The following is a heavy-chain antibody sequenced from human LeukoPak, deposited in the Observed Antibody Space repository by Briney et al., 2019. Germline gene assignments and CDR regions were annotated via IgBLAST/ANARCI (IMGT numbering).Heavy chain of an antibody. J-gene: IGHJ4*02. CDR3: ARGYVYSYDY. D-gene: IGHD3-16*01. CDR2: IGTAGDA. Sequence: GGSLRLSCVASGFPFSSYDMHWVSQATGKGLEWVSAIGTAGDAYYPGTVRGRFTISREDAKNSLYLQMNSLRADDTAVYYCARGYVYSYDYWGQGIMVTVSS. CDR1: GFPFSSYD. V-gene: IGHV3-13*01.